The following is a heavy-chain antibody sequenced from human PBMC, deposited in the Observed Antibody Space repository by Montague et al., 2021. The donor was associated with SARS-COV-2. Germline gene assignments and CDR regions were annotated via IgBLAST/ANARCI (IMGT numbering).Heavy chain of an antibody. D-gene: IGHD6-13*01. Sequence: SETLSLTCAVYGGSFSGYYWSWIRQPPGKGLEWIGEITHSGSTNYNPSLKSRVTISLDTSTNQFSLKLSSVTAADTAVYYCARGRYSSSWYGTKYYFDYWGQGTLVIVSS. J-gene: IGHJ4*02. V-gene: IGHV4-34*01. CDR2: ITHSGST. CDR1: GGSFSGYY. CDR3: ARGRYSSSWYGTKYYFDY.